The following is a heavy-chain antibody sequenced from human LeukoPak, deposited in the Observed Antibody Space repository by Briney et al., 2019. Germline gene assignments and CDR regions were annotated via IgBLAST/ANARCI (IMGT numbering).Heavy chain of an antibody. J-gene: IGHJ4*02. V-gene: IGHV3-21*01. CDR3: ARESRGTYYYGSGSRNFDY. Sequence: GGSLRLSCAASGFTFSSYSMNWVRQAPGKGLEWVSSISSSSSYIYYADSVKGRFTISRDNSKNTLYLQMNSLRAEDTAVYYCARESRGTYYYGSGSRNFDYWGQGTLVTVSS. CDR2: ISSSSSYI. D-gene: IGHD3-10*01. CDR1: GFTFSSYS.